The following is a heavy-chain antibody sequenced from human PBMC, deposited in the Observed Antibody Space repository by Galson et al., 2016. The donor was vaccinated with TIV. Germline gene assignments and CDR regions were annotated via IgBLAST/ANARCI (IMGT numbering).Heavy chain of an antibody. D-gene: IGHD5-18*01. CDR2: IIPLFGEA. J-gene: IGHJ6*02. CDR1: GGTFSSFV. Sequence: SVKVSCKASGGTFSSFVISWVRQAPGQGLEWMGGIIPLFGEAHYAQSFQGRVTSSADESTSTVYMELRSLRSGDTAVYYCAKCRNTAMDTYYYYYGMDVWGQGTTVTVSS. CDR3: AKCRNTAMDTYYYYYGMDV. V-gene: IGHV1-69*13.